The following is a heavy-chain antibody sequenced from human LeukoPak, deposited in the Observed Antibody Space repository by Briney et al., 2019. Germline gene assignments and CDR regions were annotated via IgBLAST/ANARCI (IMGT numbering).Heavy chain of an antibody. V-gene: IGHV3-30-3*01. D-gene: IGHD6-19*01. CDR2: ISYDGSNK. J-gene: IGHJ4*02. CDR3: ARGQWRAYFDY. CDR1: GFTFSSYA. Sequence: PGGSLRLSCAASGFTFSSYAMHWVRQAPGKGLEWVAVISYDGSNKYYADSVKGRFTISRDNSKNTLYLQMNGLRAEDTAVYYCARGQWRAYFDYWGQGTLVTVSS.